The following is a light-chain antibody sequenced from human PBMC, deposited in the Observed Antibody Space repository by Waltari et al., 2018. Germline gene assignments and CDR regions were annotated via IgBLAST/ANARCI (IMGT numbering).Light chain of an antibody. CDR2: DAS. J-gene: IGKJ4*01. CDR1: QTVSKNY. V-gene: IGKV3-20*01. CDR3: QQCAISPLT. Sequence: EIVLTQSPGTLSLSPGERATLSCRASQTVSKNYLAWYQQKPGQAPRLLIDDASNRDTGIPDRFSGSGSGTDFTLTISRLEPEDFAVYYCQQCAISPLTFGGGTNVEI.